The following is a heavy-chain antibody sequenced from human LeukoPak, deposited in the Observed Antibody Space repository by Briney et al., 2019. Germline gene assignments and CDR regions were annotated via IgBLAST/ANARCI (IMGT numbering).Heavy chain of an antibody. J-gene: IGHJ4*02. D-gene: IGHD2-15*01. CDR2: IYYSGST. CDR1: GGSFSGYY. CDR3: ARGAPEYCSGGSCYRPFFDY. V-gene: IGHV4-59*01. Sequence: PSETLSLTCAVYGGSFSGYYRSWIRRPPGKGLEWIGYIYYSGSTNYNPSLKSRVTISVDTSKNQFSLKLSSVTAADTAVYYCARGAPEYCSGGSCYRPFFDYWGQGTLVTVSS.